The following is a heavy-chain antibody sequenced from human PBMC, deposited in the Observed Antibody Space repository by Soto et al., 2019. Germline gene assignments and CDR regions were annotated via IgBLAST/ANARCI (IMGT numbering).Heavy chain of an antibody. CDR2: ISSSSSYI. D-gene: IGHD3-10*01. Sequence: PGGSLSLSCAASGFTFSSYSMNWVRQAPGKGLEWVSSISSSSSYIYYADSVKGRFTISRDNAKNSLYLQMNSLRAEDTAVYYCARDSNPYYYGSGSYYLYWGQGTLVTVSS. CDR1: GFTFSSYS. V-gene: IGHV3-21*01. CDR3: ARDSNPYYYGSGSYYLY. J-gene: IGHJ4*02.